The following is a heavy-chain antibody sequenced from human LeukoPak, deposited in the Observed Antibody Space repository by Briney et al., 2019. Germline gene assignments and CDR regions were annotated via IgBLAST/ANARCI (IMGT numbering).Heavy chain of an antibody. CDR1: GFTFSSYT. V-gene: IGHV3-21*01. J-gene: IGHJ3*01. CDR3: ARDGNHYDNSGYYDAFDL. Sequence: GGSLRLYCAASGFTFSSYTMNWVRQAPGKGLEWVSSISSSGSYISHADSLKGRLTISRDNAKKSLYLQMNSLRAEDTAVYYCARDGNHYDNSGYYDAFDLWGQGTMVTVSS. D-gene: IGHD3-22*01. CDR2: ISSSGSYI.